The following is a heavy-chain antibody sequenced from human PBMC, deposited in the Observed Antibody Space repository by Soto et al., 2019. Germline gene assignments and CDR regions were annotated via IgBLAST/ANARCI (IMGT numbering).Heavy chain of an antibody. D-gene: IGHD1-7*01. Sequence: QVQLVESGGGVVQSGGSLRLSCAASGFTFSNSPMHWLRQAPGKGLEWVAIIANDASSEHYADSVKGRFTISRDNAENTLYLPMTRLRPEDTVLYYCATHASANWYFAWYFELWGRGTLVTVSS. J-gene: IGHJ2*01. CDR1: GFTFSNSP. CDR2: IANDASSE. V-gene: IGHV3-30-3*01. CDR3: ATHASANWYFAWYFEL.